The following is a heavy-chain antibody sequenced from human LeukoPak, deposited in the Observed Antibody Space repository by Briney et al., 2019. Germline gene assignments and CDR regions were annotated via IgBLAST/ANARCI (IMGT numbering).Heavy chain of an antibody. CDR2: ISSSGSTI. J-gene: IGHJ4*02. Sequence: EGSLRLSCAASGFTFSDYYMSWIRQAPGKGLEWVSYISSSGSTIYYADSVKGRFTISRDNAKNSLYLQMNSLRAEDTAVYYCARRRYSGSSQHFDYWGQGTLVTVSS. CDR3: ARRRYSGSSQHFDY. V-gene: IGHV3-11*04. D-gene: IGHD1-26*01. CDR1: GFTFSDYY.